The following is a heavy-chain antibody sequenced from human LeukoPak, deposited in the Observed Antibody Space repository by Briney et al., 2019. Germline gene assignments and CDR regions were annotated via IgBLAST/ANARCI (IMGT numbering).Heavy chain of an antibody. CDR3: ATTSGY. CDR2: INYSGST. V-gene: IGHV4-34*01. D-gene: IGHD3-10*01. Sequence: PSETLSLTCAVYGGSFSAYYWYWIRQPPGKGLEWIGEINYSGSTNYNPSLKSRVTISADTSKNQFSLKMSSVTAADTAVYYCATTSGYWGQGTLVTVSS. J-gene: IGHJ4*02. CDR1: GGSFSAYY.